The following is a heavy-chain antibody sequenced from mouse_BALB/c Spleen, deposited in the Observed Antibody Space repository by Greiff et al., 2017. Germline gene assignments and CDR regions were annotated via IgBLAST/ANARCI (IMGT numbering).Heavy chain of an antibody. CDR1: GFSLTSYG. J-gene: IGHJ3*01. D-gene: IGHD1-1*01. V-gene: IGHV2-9*02. CDR2: IWAGGST. CDR3: ARYYYGSSGPFAY. Sequence: QVQLKQSGPGLVAPSQSLSITCTISGFSLTSYGVHWVRQPPGKGLEWLGVIWAGGSTNYNSALMTRLSISKDNSKSQVFLKMNSLQTDDTAMYYCARYYYGSSGPFAYWGQGTLVTVSA.